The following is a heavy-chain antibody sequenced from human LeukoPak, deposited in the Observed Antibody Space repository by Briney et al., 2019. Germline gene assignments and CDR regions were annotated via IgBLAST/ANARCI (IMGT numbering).Heavy chain of an antibody. Sequence: GGSLRLSCAASGFTFSTYAMSWVRQAPGKGLEWVSAISGSGGSTYYADSVKGRFTISRDNSKNTLYLQMNSLRAEDTAVYYCAKDPGLRYFDWLSLASWGQGTLVTVSS. CDR3: AKDPGLRYFDWLSLAS. CDR1: GFTFSTYA. D-gene: IGHD3-9*01. J-gene: IGHJ4*02. CDR2: ISGSGGST. V-gene: IGHV3-23*01.